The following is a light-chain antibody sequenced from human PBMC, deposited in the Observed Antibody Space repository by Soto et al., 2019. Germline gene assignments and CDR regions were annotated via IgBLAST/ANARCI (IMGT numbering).Light chain of an antibody. J-gene: IGKJ1*01. CDR2: GAS. CDR3: HQYNEWPWT. V-gene: IGKV3-15*01. CDR1: QSISRY. Sequence: EIVMTQSPASLSVSPRETATLSCRASQSISRYLAWYQHKPGQAPRLLIHGASTRATGVPARFSGSGSGTEFTLTISSLQSEDSAIYYCHQYNEWPWTFGQGTKVEIK.